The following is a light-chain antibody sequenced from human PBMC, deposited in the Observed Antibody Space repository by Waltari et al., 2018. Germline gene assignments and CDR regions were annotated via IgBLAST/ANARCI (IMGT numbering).Light chain of an antibody. CDR1: EDISDF. V-gene: IGKV1-33*01. Sequence: DIQMTQSPSSLSASVGDRVTITCQASEDISDFLNWYQHKPGKAPKLLIYDTSNLEIGVPSRFSGSGSGTDFSFTISSLQPEDLATYYCQQSTSIPLTFGGGTKVDIK. CDR2: DTS. J-gene: IGKJ4*01. CDR3: QQSTSIPLT.